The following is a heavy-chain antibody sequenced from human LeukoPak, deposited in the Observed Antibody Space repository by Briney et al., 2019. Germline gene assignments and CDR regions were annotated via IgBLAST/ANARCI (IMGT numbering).Heavy chain of an antibody. J-gene: IGHJ4*02. CDR2: IYYSGST. D-gene: IGHD3-9*01. CDR3: ARELRYFKAIDY. Sequence: PSETLSLTCTVSGGSISSTFYYWGWIRQPPGKGLEWIGYIYYSGSTYYNPSLKSRLTISVDTSKNQFSLKLSSVTAADTAVYYCARELRYFKAIDYWGQGTLVTVSS. CDR1: GGSISSTFYY. V-gene: IGHV4-30-4*07.